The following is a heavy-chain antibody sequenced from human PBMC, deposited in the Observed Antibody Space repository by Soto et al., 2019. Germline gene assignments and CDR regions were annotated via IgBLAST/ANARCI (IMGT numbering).Heavy chain of an antibody. Sequence: QVQLQESGPGLVKPSETLSLTCTVSGGSISNYYCSWFRQPPGKGLEWIGLLHYSGNSDYNPSLKSRVTRSVDTSTNRSALRLSSVTAAVTTLYYGARQRFGAIHGVVEVWVKGTTVSVSS. V-gene: IGHV4-59*08. J-gene: IGHJ6*04. CDR3: ARQRFGAIHGVVEV. CDR2: LHYSGNS. D-gene: IGHD3-10*01. CDR1: GGSISNYY.